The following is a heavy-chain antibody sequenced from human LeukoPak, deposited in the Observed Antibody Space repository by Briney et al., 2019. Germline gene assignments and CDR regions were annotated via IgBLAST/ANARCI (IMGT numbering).Heavy chain of an antibody. D-gene: IGHD2-2*01. V-gene: IGHV3-43*01. CDR1: GFTFDDYT. CDR3: ARYCTSTNCYPPAFDY. CDR2: ISWDGGST. J-gene: IGHJ4*02. Sequence: GGSLRLSCAASGFTFDDYTMHWVRQAPGKGLEWVSLISWDGGSTYYADSVKGRFTISRDNAKNSLYLQMNSLRAEDTAVYYCARYCTSTNCYPPAFDYWGQGTLVTVSS.